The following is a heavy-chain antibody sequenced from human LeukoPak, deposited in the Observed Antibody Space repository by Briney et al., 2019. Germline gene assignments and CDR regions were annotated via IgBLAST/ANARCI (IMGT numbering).Heavy chain of an antibody. J-gene: IGHJ3*02. D-gene: IGHD1-26*01. CDR1: GFTFSNYA. CDR2: ISSGGGLT. CDR3: ARKMVGTTKAFDI. V-gene: IGHV3-23*01. Sequence: GGSLRLSCAASGFTFSNYAMSWVRQAPGKGLEWVSAISSGGGLTYYTDSVKGRFTISRDNSKNTLYLQMDSLRAKDTAVYYCARKMVGTTKAFDIWGQGTMVTVSS.